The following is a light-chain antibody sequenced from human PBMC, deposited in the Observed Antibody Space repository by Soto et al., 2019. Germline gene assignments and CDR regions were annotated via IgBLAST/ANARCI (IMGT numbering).Light chain of an antibody. CDR2: RNN. CDR1: SSNIGSNY. V-gene: IGLV1-47*01. J-gene: IGLJ2*01. Sequence: QSVLTQPPSASGTPGQRVTISCSGSSSNIGSNYVFWYHQLPGTAPKLLIYRNNQRPSGVPDRFSGSKSETSASLAISGLRSEDEADYYCSAWYDSLSSVVFGGGTKLTVL. CDR3: SAWYDSLSSVV.